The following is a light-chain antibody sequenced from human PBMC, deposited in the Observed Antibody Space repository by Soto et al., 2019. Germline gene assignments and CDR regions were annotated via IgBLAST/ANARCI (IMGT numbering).Light chain of an antibody. CDR3: SLYTSENAYV. V-gene: IGLV2-18*01. Sequence: QSALTQPPSVSGSPGQSVTISCTGTSTDFVSYNRVSWYQQPPGTAPKLMIYEVSKRPSGVPDRFSGSKSGNKASLTISGLQAADEADYYCSLYTSENAYVFGTGTKLTVL. CDR1: STDFVSYNR. CDR2: EVS. J-gene: IGLJ1*01.